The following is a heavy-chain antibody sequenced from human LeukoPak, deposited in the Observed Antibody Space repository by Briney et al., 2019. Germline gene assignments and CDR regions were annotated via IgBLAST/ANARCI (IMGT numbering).Heavy chain of an antibody. D-gene: IGHD2-8*01. CDR1: GFVFSDSY. CDR3: STDPRLLIY. V-gene: IGHV3-11*01. CDR2: ISGSGSDM. J-gene: IGHJ4*01. Sequence: GGSLRLSCVVSGFVFSDSYMTWIRQTPGKGLEWLAYISGSGSDMYYADSVKGRFTISRDNAKNSPYLQMNSLRPDDTALYYCSTDPRLLIYWGHGTLVTVSS.